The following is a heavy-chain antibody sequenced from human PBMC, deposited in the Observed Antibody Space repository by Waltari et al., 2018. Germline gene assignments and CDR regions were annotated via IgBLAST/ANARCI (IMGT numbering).Heavy chain of an antibody. D-gene: IGHD5-12*01. J-gene: IGHJ4*02. V-gene: IGHV4-34*01. CDR3: ARDRLLATERGFDY. CDR2: INHSGST. Sequence: QVQLQQWGAGLLKPSETLSLTCAVSGGSFSNYYWSWIRQPPGKGLEWIGEINHSGSTNYNPSLKSRVTILLDTSKNQFSLRLTSVTAADTAVYYCARDRLLATERGFDYWGQGILVTVSS. CDR1: GGSFSNYY.